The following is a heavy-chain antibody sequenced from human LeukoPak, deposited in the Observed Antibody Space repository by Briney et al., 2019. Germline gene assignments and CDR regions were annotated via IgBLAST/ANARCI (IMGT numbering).Heavy chain of an antibody. Sequence: GASVKVSCTGSGYTFTIYYMHWGRQAPGQGLEWMGIINPSGGSTSNAQKFQGRVTMTRDMSTSTVYMELSSLRSEDTAVYYCARGPYKAGFDYWGQGTLVTVSS. CDR2: INPSGGST. V-gene: IGHV1-46*01. CDR1: GYTFTIYY. CDR3: ARGPYKAGFDY. J-gene: IGHJ4*02. D-gene: IGHD5-24*01.